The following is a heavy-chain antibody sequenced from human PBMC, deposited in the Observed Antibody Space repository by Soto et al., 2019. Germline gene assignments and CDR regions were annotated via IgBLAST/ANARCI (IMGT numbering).Heavy chain of an antibody. Sequence: EVQLVESGGGLVQPGGSLRLACAASGFTFTRHWMHWVRQAPGKGLVWVSRIDSYGSSTHYADSVKGRFTISRDNAKNTVYLQMNSLRAEDTAVYYCASPVVPAARGGPYFYGIDVWGQGTTVTVSS. CDR1: GFTFTRHW. CDR2: IDSYGSST. V-gene: IGHV3-74*01. CDR3: ASPVVPAARGGPYFYGIDV. D-gene: IGHD2-2*01. J-gene: IGHJ6*02.